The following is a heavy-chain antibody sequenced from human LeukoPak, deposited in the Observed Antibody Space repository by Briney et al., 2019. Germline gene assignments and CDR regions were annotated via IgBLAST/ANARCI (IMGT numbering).Heavy chain of an antibody. CDR1: GGSFSGYY. D-gene: IGHD3-10*01. J-gene: IGHJ6*03. V-gene: IGHV4-34*01. CDR3: ARRMGRRFGERYYYYHYMDV. Sequence: SETLSLTCAVFGGSFSGYYWSWLRQPPGKGLEWIGEINHSGSINYNSSLKSRVTISVDTSKNQFPLKLSSVTAADTAVYYCARRMGRRFGERYYYYHYMDVWGKGTTVTISS. CDR2: INHSGSI.